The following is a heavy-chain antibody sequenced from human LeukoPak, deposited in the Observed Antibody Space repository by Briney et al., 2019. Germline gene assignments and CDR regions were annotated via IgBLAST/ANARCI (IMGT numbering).Heavy chain of an antibody. V-gene: IGHV6-1*01. D-gene: IGHD2-15*01. Sequence: RTLSLTCAISGDSVSSNRAAWNWIRQSPSRGLEWLGRTYYRSKWYTEYTLSVKSRISIKPDTSKNQFSLQLNSVTPEDTAVYYCARAVGFDNGMDVWGQGTTVTVSS. CDR2: TYYRSKWYT. CDR1: GDSVSSNRAA. CDR3: ARAVGFDNGMDV. J-gene: IGHJ6*02.